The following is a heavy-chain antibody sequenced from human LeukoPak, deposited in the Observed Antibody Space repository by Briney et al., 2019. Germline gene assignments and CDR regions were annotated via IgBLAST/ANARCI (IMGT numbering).Heavy chain of an antibody. V-gene: IGHV3-11*01. CDR3: ARDGGAGYCSSTSCLPGMDV. CDR2: ISSSGSTI. Sequence: GGSLRLSCAASGFTFGDYYMSWIRQAPGKGLEWVSYISSSGSTIYYADSVKGRFTISRDNAKNSLYLQMNSLRAEDTALYHCARDGGAGYCSSTSCLPGMDVWGQGTTVTVSS. CDR1: GFTFGDYY. D-gene: IGHD2-2*01. J-gene: IGHJ6*02.